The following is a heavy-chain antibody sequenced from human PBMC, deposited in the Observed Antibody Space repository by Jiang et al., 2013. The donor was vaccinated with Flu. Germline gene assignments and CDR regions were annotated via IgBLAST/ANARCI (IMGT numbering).Heavy chain of an antibody. CDR3: ATGIENNNWYYAY. J-gene: IGHJ4*02. CDR1: GYTFTSYG. Sequence: GAEVKKPGASVKVSCKASGYTFTSYGISWVRQAPGQGLEWMGWISAYNGNTNYAQKLQGRVTMTIDTSTTTAYMELRSLTSDDTAVYYCATGIENNNWYYAYWGQGTRVTVSS. CDR2: ISAYNGNT. D-gene: IGHD1-1*01. V-gene: IGHV1-18*01.